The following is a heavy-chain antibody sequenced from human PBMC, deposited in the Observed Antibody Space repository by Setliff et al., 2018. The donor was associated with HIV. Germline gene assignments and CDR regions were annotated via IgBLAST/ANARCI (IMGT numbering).Heavy chain of an antibody. V-gene: IGHV5-51*01. CDR2: IYPGDSDT. J-gene: IGHJ6*03. D-gene: IGHD3-16*01. Sequence: PGESLKISCKGSGYSFTRYWIGWVRQMPGKGLEWMGIIYPGDSDTRYSPSFQGQVIISADKSISTAYLQWSRLEASDTAMYYCARPRGGGEHYMDVWGKGTTVTVSS. CDR1: GYSFTRYW. CDR3: ARPRGGGEHYMDV.